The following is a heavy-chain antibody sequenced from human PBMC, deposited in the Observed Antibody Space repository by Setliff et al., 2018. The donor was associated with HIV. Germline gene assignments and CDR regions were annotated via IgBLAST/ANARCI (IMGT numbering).Heavy chain of an antibody. D-gene: IGHD2-2*01. CDR3: ARRGYCSSTTCYYDY. CDR1: GFTFSSYF. J-gene: IGHJ4*02. V-gene: IGHV3-64*02. Sequence: GGSLRLSCAASGFTFSSYFMHWVRQAPGKGLEYVSAISSNGGSTYYADSVKGRVTISRDNSKNTLYLQMGSLRAEDMAVYYCARRGYCSSTTCYYDYLGQGTLVTVSS. CDR2: ISSNGGST.